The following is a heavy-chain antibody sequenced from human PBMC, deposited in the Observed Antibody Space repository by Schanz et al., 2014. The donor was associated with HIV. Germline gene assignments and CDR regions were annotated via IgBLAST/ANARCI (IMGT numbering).Heavy chain of an antibody. J-gene: IGHJ4*02. CDR1: GFTFSTYA. Sequence: QVQLVESGGGVVQPGRSLRLSCAASGFTFSTYAMHWVRQAPGKGLEWVAVISNDGSNKLFADSVKGRFTISRDNSKNTVHLQMNSLRSEDTAVYYCAKASESIFGVEGLDFWGQGTLVIVSP. CDR2: ISNDGSNK. CDR3: AKASESIFGVEGLDF. V-gene: IGHV3-30*18. D-gene: IGHD3-3*01.